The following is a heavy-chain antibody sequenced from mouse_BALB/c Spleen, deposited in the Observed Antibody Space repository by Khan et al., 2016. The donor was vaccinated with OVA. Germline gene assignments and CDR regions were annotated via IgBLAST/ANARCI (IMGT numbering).Heavy chain of an antibody. V-gene: IGHV5-6-5*01. D-gene: IGHD1-1*01. J-gene: IGHJ1*01. CDR1: GFTFSSYA. CDR2: ISSGGST. Sequence: EVKLVESGGGLVKPGGSLKLSCAASGFTFSSYAMSWVRQTPEKRLEWVASISSGGSTYYPDSVKGRFTISRDNARNILYLQMSSLRSEATAMYYCARDYYYGTWYFDVWGAGTTVTVSS. CDR3: ARDYYYGTWYFDV.